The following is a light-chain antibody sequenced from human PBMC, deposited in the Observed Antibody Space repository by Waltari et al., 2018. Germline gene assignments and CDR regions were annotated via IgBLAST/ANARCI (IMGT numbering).Light chain of an antibody. J-gene: IGKJ1*01. V-gene: IGKV2-28*01. Sequence: DIVVTQSPPSLPVTPGEPASISCRSNQSLLHSNGYNYLDWYLQKPGQSPQLLISLGSNRASGVPDRFSGSGSGTDFTLKISRVEAEDVGVYYCMQSLRALWTFGQGTKVEIK. CDR2: LGS. CDR3: MQSLRALWT. CDR1: QSLLHSNGYNY.